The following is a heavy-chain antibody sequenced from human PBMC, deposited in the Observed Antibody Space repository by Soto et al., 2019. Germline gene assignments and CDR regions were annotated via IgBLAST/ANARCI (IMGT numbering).Heavy chain of an antibody. CDR1: GGTFSNDI. Sequence: QVQLVQSGAEVKKPGSSVKVSCKTSGGTFSNDIITWVRQAPGQGLEWMGRIIPLLDIANYAQKFQGRVTITADKXTXTXXMELNSLRSEDTAVYYCARDSPIGSTFSGYEAIDYWGQGTLVTVSS. CDR3: ARDSPIGSTFSGYEAIDY. V-gene: IGHV1-69*08. J-gene: IGHJ4*02. CDR2: IIPLLDIA. D-gene: IGHD5-12*01.